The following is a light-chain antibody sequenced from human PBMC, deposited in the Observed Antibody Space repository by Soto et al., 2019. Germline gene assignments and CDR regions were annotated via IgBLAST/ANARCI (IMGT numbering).Light chain of an antibody. CDR3: QQYNTL. Sequence: DIQMTQSPSTLSASVGDRVTITCRASQSISSWLAWYQQKPGKAPKLLIHDASSVESGVPSRFSGSGSGKAFTLTISSMQPDDFENDDCQQYNTLVGGGTKVESK. CDR2: DAS. CDR1: QSISSW. J-gene: IGKJ4*01. V-gene: IGKV1-5*01.